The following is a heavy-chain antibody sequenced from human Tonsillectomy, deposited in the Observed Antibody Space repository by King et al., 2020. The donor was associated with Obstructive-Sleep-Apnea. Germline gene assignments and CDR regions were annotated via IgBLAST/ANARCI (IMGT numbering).Heavy chain of an antibody. CDR1: GFSLSSARMG. CDR3: ARIMSAVAGGFDY. CDR2: IFSDDEK. J-gene: IGHJ4*02. D-gene: IGHD6-19*01. V-gene: IGHV2-26*01. Sequence: TLKESGPVLVKPTETLTLTCTVSGFSLSSARMGVSWIRQPPGKALEWLAHIFSDDEKSYSTSLKSSLTISKDTSKSQVVLTMTNMDPVDTATYYCARIMSAVAGGFDYWGQGTLVTVSS.